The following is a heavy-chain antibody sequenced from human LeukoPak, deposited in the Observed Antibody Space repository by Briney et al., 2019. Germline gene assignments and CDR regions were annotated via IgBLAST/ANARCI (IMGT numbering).Heavy chain of an antibody. CDR1: GGSISSYY. CDR2: IYTSGST. D-gene: IGHD3-10*01. Sequence: PSETLPLTCTVSGGSISSYYWSWIRQPAGKGLEWIGRIYTSGSTNYNPSLKSRVTMSVDTSKNQFSLKLSSVTAADTAVYYCARDMVRGVILGAFDIWGQGTMVTVSS. J-gene: IGHJ3*02. V-gene: IGHV4-4*07. CDR3: ARDMVRGVILGAFDI.